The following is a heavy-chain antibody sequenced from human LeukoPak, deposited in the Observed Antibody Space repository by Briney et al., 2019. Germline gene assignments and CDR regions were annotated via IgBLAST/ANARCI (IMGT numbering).Heavy chain of an antibody. CDR1: GFTFSSYA. V-gene: IGHV3-23*01. Sequence: GGSLRLSCAASGFTFSSYAMSWVRQAPGKGLEWVSVISGSGGSTYYADSVKGRFTISRDNSKNTLYLQMNSLRAEDTAVYYCAKKREHDFWSGDNWFDPWGQGTLVTVSS. J-gene: IGHJ5*02. CDR3: AKKREHDFWSGDNWFDP. CDR2: ISGSGGST. D-gene: IGHD3-3*01.